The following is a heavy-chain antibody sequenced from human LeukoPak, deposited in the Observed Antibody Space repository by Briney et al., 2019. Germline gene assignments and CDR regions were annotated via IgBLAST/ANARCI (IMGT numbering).Heavy chain of an antibody. J-gene: IGHJ4*02. CDR2: IKQDGSER. V-gene: IGHV3-7*01. D-gene: IGHD3-22*01. CDR3: ARDWGAYYHFFDY. Sequence: PGGSLRLSCEASGFSMSVYWMSWVRQAPGKGLEWVGNIKQDGSERNYVDSGKGRFTISRDNAKKSLYLQMNSLRAEDTAVYYCARDWGAYYHFFDYWGQGTLVTVSS. CDR1: GFSMSVYW.